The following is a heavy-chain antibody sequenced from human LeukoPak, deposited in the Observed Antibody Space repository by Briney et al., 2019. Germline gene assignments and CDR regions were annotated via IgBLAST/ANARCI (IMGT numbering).Heavy chain of an antibody. Sequence: ASETLSLTCTVSGDSISRYYWSWIRQPPGKGLEWIGYISKSGSTDYSPSLKSRVTISVDTPKNQFSLKMTSVTAADTAVYYCARDLRTTEWSVFDLWGPGKMVTVSS. J-gene: IGHJ3*01. V-gene: IGHV4-59*01. D-gene: IGHD4-11*01. CDR3: ARDLRTTEWSVFDL. CDR2: ISKSGST. CDR1: GDSISRYY.